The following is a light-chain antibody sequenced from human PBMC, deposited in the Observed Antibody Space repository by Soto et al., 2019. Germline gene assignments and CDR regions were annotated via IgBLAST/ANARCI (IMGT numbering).Light chain of an antibody. J-gene: IGKJ1*01. CDR2: GAS. CDR3: QHYGRSPYT. V-gene: IGKV3-20*01. Sequence: EIVLTQSPGTVSLSPGERATLSCRASQSITNSYLAWYQQKPGQAPRLLMYGASTRATGVPDRFSGSGSGTDFTLTVSGLEPEDFAVYYCQHYGRSPYTFGQGTKVEIK. CDR1: QSITNSY.